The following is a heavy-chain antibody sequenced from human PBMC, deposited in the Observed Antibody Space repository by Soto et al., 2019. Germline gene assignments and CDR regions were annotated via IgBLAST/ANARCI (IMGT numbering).Heavy chain of an antibody. CDR2: VYYRGRS. V-gene: IGHV4-34*01. J-gene: IGHJ4*02. CDR1: GGSFSGYY. Sequence: SETLSLTCAVYGGSFSGYYWGWIRQSPGKGLEWIGSVYYRGRSYSKSSVKSRVTISVDTSKNRFSLSLNSVTASDTAVYFCVSQRTTVPTQAYFDYWGRGALVTVSS. CDR3: VSQRTTVPTQAYFDY. D-gene: IGHD4-17*01.